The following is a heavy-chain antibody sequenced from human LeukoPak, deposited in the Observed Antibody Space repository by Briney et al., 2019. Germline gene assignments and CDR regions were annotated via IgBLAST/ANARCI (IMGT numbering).Heavy chain of an antibody. CDR2: INTDGTVT. CDR3: ATKQWLAPPPDS. Sequence: PSETLSLTCGVYGGSFSGYYWSWIRQPPGKGLESVSRINTDGTVTTYADSVKGRFTVSRDNADNTMFLQMNSVRDEDTAVYYCATKQWLAPPPDSWGQGTPVTVSS. CDR1: GGSFSGYY. V-gene: IGHV3-74*01. D-gene: IGHD6-19*01. J-gene: IGHJ4*02.